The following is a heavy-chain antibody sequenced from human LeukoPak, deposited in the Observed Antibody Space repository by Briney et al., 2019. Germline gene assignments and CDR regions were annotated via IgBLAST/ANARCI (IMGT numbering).Heavy chain of an antibody. CDR3: AKRSSSSSGYFDY. J-gene: IGHJ4*02. D-gene: IGHD6-6*01. Sequence: ETLSLTCTVSGGSISSGDYYWSWIRQSPGKGLEWVSTLSGSGGSTYYADSVKGRFTISRDDSKNTLFLQMNSLRAEDTAVYFCAKRSSSSSGYFDYWGQGALVTVSS. CDR1: GGSISSGDYY. V-gene: IGHV3-23*01. CDR2: LSGSGGST.